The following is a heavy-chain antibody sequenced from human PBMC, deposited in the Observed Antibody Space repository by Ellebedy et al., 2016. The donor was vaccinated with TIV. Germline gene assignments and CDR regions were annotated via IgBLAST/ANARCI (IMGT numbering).Heavy chain of an antibody. CDR3: ARPAYPSSTGNGWFDP. Sequence: MPSETLSLTCSVSGGSISRYYWSWIRQPPGKGLEWIGYIYYSGSTNYNPSLKSRVTISVDMSKNQFSLKLSSVTAADTAVYYCARPAYPSSTGNGWFDPWGQGTLVTVSS. D-gene: IGHD2-2*01. CDR1: GGSISRYY. J-gene: IGHJ5*02. V-gene: IGHV4-59*08. CDR2: IYYSGST.